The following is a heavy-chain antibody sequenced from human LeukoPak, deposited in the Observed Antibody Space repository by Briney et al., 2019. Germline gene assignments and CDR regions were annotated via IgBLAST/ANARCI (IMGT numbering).Heavy chain of an antibody. CDR2: ISSSGSTI. CDR3: ARERGVVVISPSHYYYYGMDV. V-gene: IGHV3-48*03. Sequence: PGGSLRLSRAASGFTFSSYEMNWVRQAPGKGLEWVSYISSSGSTIYYADSVKGRFTISRDNAKNSLYLQMNSLRAEDTAVYYCARERGVVVISPSHYYYYGMDVWGQGTTVTVSS. J-gene: IGHJ6*02. D-gene: IGHD3-22*01. CDR1: GFTFSSYE.